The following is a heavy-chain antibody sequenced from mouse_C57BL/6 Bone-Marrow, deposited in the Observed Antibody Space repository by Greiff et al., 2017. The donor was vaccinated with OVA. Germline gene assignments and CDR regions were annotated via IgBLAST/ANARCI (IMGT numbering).Heavy chain of an antibody. V-gene: IGHV5-4*03. CDR3: ARRTTVGGFAY. CDR2: ISDGGSYT. CDR1: GFTFSSYA. Sequence: EVKLMESGGGLVKPGGSLKLSCAASGFTFSSYAMSWVRQTPEKRLEWVATISDGGSYTYYPDNVKGRFTISRDNAKNNLYLQMSHLKSEDTAIYYCARRTTVGGFAYWGQGTLVTVSA. J-gene: IGHJ3*01. D-gene: IGHD1-1*01.